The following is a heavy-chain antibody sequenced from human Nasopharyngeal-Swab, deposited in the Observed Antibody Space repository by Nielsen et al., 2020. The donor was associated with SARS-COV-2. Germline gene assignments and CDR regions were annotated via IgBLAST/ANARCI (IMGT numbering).Heavy chain of an antibody. J-gene: IGHJ4*02. D-gene: IGHD6-19*01. CDR2: IYYSGST. CDR3: ARGGGWTLDY. CDR1: GGSISSYY. V-gene: IGHV4-59*01. Sequence: SETLSLTCTVSGGSISSYYWSWIRQPPGKGLEWIGYIYYSGSTNYNPSLKSRVTISVDTSKNQFSLKLSSVTAADTAVYYCARGGGWTLDYWGQGTLVTVSS.